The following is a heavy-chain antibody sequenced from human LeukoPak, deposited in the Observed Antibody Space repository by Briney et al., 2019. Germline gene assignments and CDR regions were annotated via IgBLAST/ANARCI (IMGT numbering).Heavy chain of an antibody. J-gene: IGHJ6*02. V-gene: IGHV1-8*01. Sequence: ASVKVSCKASGYTFTSYDINWVRQATGQGLEWMRWMNPNSGNTGYAQKFQGRVTMTRNTSISTAYMELSSLRSEDTAVYYCARATYYDFWSGYTPYYYYYGMDVWGQGTTVTVSS. D-gene: IGHD3-3*01. CDR3: ARATYYDFWSGYTPYYYYYGMDV. CDR1: GYTFTSYD. CDR2: MNPNSGNT.